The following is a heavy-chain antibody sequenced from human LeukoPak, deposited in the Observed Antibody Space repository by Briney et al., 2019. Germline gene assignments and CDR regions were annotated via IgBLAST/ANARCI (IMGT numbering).Heavy chain of an antibody. CDR3: AKAEKTGSYFPY. V-gene: IGHV3-23*01. Sequence: GGSPRLSCAASGFTFSNYAMSWVRQAPGKGLDWVSAISNNGGVTYYADSVKGRFTISRDNSKNTLYLHMNSLRAEDTAIYYCAKAEKTGSYFPYWGQGTLVTVSS. D-gene: IGHD1-26*01. CDR2: ISNNGGVT. J-gene: IGHJ4*02. CDR1: GFTFSNYA.